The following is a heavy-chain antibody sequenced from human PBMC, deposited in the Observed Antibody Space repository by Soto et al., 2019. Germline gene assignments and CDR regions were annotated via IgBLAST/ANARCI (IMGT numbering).Heavy chain of an antibody. CDR2: IIPIFGTA. V-gene: IGHV1-69*13. D-gene: IGHD3-22*01. J-gene: IGHJ6*02. Sequence: SVKFSCKASGGTFSSYAISWVRQAPGQGLEWMGGIIPIFGTANYAQKFQGRVTITADESTSTAYMELSSLRSEDTAVYYCAISQYYDSSGSHPDYYYGMDVWGQGTTVTVSS. CDR1: GGTFSSYA. CDR3: AISQYYDSSGSHPDYYYGMDV.